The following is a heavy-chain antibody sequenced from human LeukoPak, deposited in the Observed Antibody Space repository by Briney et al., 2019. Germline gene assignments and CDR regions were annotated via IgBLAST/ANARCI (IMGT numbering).Heavy chain of an antibody. D-gene: IGHD5-24*01. CDR2: IYNDGST. Sequence: PGGSLRLSCAASGFTIRSNYMSWVRPAPGRGLEWVSVIYNDGSTYYADSVKARFTISRDNSKNTLYLQMNSLRAEDTAVYYCARAPRDGYSRDFDYWGQGTLVTVSS. V-gene: IGHV3-66*01. CDR3: ARAPRDGYSRDFDY. J-gene: IGHJ4*02. CDR1: GFTIRSNY.